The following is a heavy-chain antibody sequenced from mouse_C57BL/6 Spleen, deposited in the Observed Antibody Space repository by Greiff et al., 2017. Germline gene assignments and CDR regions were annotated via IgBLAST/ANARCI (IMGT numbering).Heavy chain of an antibody. CDR2: ISNGGGST. V-gene: IGHV5-12*01. Sequence: EVHLVESGGGLVQPGGSLKLSCAASGFTFSDYYMYWVRQTPEKRLEWVAYISNGGGSTYYPDTVKGGFTISRDNAKNTLYLQMSRLKSEDTAIYYCARQTAYWGQGTMVTVSA. CDR3: ARQTAY. CDR1: GFTFSDYY. J-gene: IGHJ3*01.